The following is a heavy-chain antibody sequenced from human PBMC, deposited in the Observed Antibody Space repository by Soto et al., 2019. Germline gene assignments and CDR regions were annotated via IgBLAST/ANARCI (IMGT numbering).Heavy chain of an antibody. CDR2: IKPDGSET. CDR3: ASGIDP. CDR1: GFMFSDSW. Sequence: EAQLVESGGDLVQPGGSLRLSCAASGFMFSDSWMNWVRQAPGKGLEWVANIKPDGSETAYVVSVKGRFTISRDNAKKFLYLQMNRLSVDDTAVYYGASGIDPWGQGTLVTVSS. J-gene: IGHJ5*02. V-gene: IGHV3-7*05.